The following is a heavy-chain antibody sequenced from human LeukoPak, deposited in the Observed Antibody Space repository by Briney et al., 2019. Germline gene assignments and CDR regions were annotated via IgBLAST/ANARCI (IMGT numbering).Heavy chain of an antibody. V-gene: IGHV3-13*01. J-gene: IGHJ6*02. CDR1: GFTFSSYG. CDR3: AKDLDYDFWSGYYHPGYYYYGMDV. D-gene: IGHD3-3*01. Sequence: PGGSLRLSCAASGFTFSSYGMHWVRQATGKGLEWVSAIGTAGDTYYPGSVKGRFTISRENAKNSLYLQMNSLRAGDTAVYYCAKDLDYDFWSGYYHPGYYYYGMDVWGQGTTVTVSS. CDR2: IGTAGDT.